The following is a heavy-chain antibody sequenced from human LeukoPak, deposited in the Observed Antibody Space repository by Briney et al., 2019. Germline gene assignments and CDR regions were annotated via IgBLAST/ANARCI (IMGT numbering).Heavy chain of an antibody. CDR2: TSYDGSNK. CDR1: GFTFSSYA. V-gene: IGHV3-30*04. Sequence: GGSLRLSCAASGFTFSSYAMHWVRQAPGKGLEWVAVTSYDGSNKYYADSVKGRFTISRDNSKNTLYLQINSLRAEDTAVYYCAKGASVGTTSFFDYWGQGTLVTVSS. J-gene: IGHJ4*02. D-gene: IGHD1-26*01. CDR3: AKGASVGTTSFFDY.